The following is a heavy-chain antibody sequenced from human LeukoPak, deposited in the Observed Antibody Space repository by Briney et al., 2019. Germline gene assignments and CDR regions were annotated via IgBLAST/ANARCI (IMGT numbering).Heavy chain of an antibody. CDR1: GFTFHDYA. CDR3: AKGLGVASLIVDALDM. D-gene: IGHD3/OR15-3a*01. J-gene: IGHJ3*02. Sequence: GGSLRLSCAASGFTFHDYAMYWVRQVPGKGMEWVSGITWNSGSVLYADSVRGRFTISRDNAKNSLYLQMNSLRPEDMAFYYCAKGLGVASLIVDALDMWGQGTMVTV. V-gene: IGHV3-9*03. CDR2: ITWNSGSV.